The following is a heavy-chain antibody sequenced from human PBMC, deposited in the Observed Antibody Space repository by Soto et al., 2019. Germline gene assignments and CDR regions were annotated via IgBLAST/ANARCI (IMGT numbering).Heavy chain of an antibody. V-gene: IGHV4-31*03. J-gene: IGHJ1*01. D-gene: IGHD2-15*01. CDR1: GGSISSGGYY. CDR2: NYYSGST. CDR3: ARDCSGGSCHGYFQH. Sequence: QVQLQESGPGLVKPSQTLSLTCTVSGGSISSGGYYWSWIRQHPGKGLEWSGYNYYSGSTYYKPSLKSRVTISVDTSKNQFSLKLSSVTAADTAVYYCARDCSGGSCHGYFQHWGQGTLVTVSS.